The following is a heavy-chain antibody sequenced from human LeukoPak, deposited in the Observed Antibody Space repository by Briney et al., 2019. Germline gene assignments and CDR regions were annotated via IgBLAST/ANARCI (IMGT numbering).Heavy chain of an antibody. V-gene: IGHV1-18*01. CDR3: ARDNSSSTREN. D-gene: IGHD6-6*01. CDR1: GYILSEIS. CDR2: ISGYNGNT. J-gene: IGHJ1*01. Sequence: ASVKVSCKVSGYILSEISMHWVRQVPGQGLEWMGWISGYNGNTNYAQKFQDRVTMTTDTFTTTVYMELTSLRSDDTAVYYCARDNSSSTRENWGQGTLVTVSS.